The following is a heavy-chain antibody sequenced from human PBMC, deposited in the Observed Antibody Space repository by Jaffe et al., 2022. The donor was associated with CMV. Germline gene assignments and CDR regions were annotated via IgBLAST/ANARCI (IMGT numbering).Heavy chain of an antibody. CDR2: ISWNSGSI. CDR3: AKDIIVGYGGNFGYFDL. Sequence: EVQLVESGGGLVQPGRSLRLSCAASGFTFDDYAMHWVRQAPGKGLEWVSGISWNSGSIGYADSVKGRFTISRDNAKNSLYLQMNSLRAEDTALYYCAKDIIVGYGGNFGYFDLWGRGTLVTVSS. V-gene: IGHV3-9*01. CDR1: GFTFDDYA. D-gene: IGHD4-17*01. J-gene: IGHJ2*01.